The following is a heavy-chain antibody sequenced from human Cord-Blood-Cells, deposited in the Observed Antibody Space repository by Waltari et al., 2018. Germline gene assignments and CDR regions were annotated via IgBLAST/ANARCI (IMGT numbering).Heavy chain of an antibody. CDR2: RGACNGNK. D-gene: IGHD6-6*01. CDR3: ARSHEAARHDAFDI. J-gene: IGHJ3*02. Sequence: QVQLVQSGAEVKKPGASVKVSCKASGYTFTSYGISWVRQAPGQGLEWMGWRGACNGNKNKEKKHQGRVTRTTDASTRTAYMERRSLRSDDTAVYYCARSHEAARHDAFDIWGQGIMVTVSS. V-gene: IGHV1-18*01. CDR1: GYTFTSYG.